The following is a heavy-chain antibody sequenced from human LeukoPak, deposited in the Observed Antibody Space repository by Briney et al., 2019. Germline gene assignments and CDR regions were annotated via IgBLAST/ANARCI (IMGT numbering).Heavy chain of an antibody. CDR2: ISHTGGHA. V-gene: IGHV3-23*01. J-gene: IGHJ3*01. D-gene: IGHD5-24*01. CDR3: ARDIQLST. Sequence: PGGSLTLSCAPSGLTFSSSAMSWARHAPGKGLEWVSLISHTGGHAYYADSVRGRFTISRDNSKNTLYMQMNSLRAEDTAIYYGARDIQLSTWGLGTMVTVSS. CDR1: GLTFSSSA.